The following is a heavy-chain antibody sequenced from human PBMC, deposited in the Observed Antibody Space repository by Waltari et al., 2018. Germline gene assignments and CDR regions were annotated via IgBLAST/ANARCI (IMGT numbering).Heavy chain of an antibody. J-gene: IGHJ4*02. D-gene: IGHD3-22*01. CDR2: IRDSGVST. CDR1: GFTFSSYA. Sequence: EVRLLESGGGLVQPGGSLRLSCVASGFTFSSYAMTWVRQAPGKCLDWVSTIRDSGVSTYYAGSVKGRFTISRDNSKITLYLQMSSLRVEDTAIYYCGKLDYDGNGFPNYFDHWGQGTLVTVSS. CDR3: GKLDYDGNGFPNYFDH. V-gene: IGHV3-23*01.